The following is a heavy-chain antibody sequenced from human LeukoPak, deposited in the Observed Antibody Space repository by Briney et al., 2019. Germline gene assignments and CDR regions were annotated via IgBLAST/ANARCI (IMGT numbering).Heavy chain of an antibody. V-gene: IGHV3-11*01. J-gene: IGHJ6*02. CDR2: ISGSGSDL. CDR3: ARSIGSYYTMDV. Sequence: GGSLRLSCVPCGFTFSDYYMNWIRQAPGGGLEWVSYISGSGSDLYYADSVKGRFTISRDNATNSLYLQMNSLRAEDTAVYYCARSIGSYYTMDVWGQGTTVTVSS. D-gene: IGHD3-22*01. CDR1: GFTFSDYY.